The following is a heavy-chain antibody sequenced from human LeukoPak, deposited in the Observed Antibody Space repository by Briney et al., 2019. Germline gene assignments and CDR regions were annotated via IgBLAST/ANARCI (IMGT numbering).Heavy chain of an antibody. V-gene: IGHV4-59*11. Sequence: SEPLSLTCTVSGGSISSHYWSWIRQPPGKGQEWIGYIYYSGSTNYNPSLKSRVTISVDTSKNQFSLKLSSVTAADTAVYYCARGATTVMLPGAFDIWGQGTMVTVSS. CDR2: IYYSGST. D-gene: IGHD4-17*01. J-gene: IGHJ3*02. CDR1: GGSISSHY. CDR3: ARGATTVMLPGAFDI.